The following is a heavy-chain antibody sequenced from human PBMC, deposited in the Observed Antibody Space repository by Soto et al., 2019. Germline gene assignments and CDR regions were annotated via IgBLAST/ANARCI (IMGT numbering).Heavy chain of an antibody. Sequence: GGSLRLSCAASGFTFSDYYMSWIRQAPGKGLEWVSYISSSGSTIYYADSVKGRFTISRDNAKNSLYLQMNGLRAEDTAVYYCARDLVRGYSYGKGYYYGMDVWGQGTTVTVSS. CDR2: ISSSGSTI. V-gene: IGHV3-11*01. D-gene: IGHD5-18*01. CDR1: GFTFSDYY. CDR3: ARDLVRGYSYGKGYYYGMDV. J-gene: IGHJ6*02.